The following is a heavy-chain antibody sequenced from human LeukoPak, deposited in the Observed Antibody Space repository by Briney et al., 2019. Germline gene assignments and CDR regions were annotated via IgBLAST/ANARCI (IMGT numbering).Heavy chain of an antibody. D-gene: IGHD6-13*01. V-gene: IGHV4-34*01. CDR3: AXXXYSSSSPLDY. CDR1: GGSFSGYY. J-gene: IGHJ4*02. Sequence: SETLSLTCAVYGGSFSGYYWSWIRQPPGKGLEWIGEINHSGSTNYNPSLKSRVAISVDTSKNQFSLKLSSVTAADTAVYYCAXXXYSSSSPLDYWGQGTLVTVSS. CDR2: INHSGST.